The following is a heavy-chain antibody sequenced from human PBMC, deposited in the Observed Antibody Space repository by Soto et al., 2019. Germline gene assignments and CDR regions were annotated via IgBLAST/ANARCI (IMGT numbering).Heavy chain of an antibody. D-gene: IGHD2-8*01. Sequence: GGSLRLSCAASGFTFSSYSMNWVRQAPGKGLEWVSSISSSSSYIYYADSVKGRFTISRDNAKNSLYLQMHSLRAEDTAVYYCARDARIVLMVYAPNTFDYWGQGTLVTVSS. CDR2: ISSSSSYI. CDR1: GFTFSSYS. V-gene: IGHV3-21*01. CDR3: ARDARIVLMVYAPNTFDY. J-gene: IGHJ4*02.